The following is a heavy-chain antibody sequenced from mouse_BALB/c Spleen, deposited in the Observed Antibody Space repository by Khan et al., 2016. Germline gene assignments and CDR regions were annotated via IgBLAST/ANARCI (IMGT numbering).Heavy chain of an antibody. CDR3: VKRSTMIYYQPIDC. CDR2: INTYTGDS. J-gene: IGHJ4*01. D-gene: IGHD2-4*01. CDR1: GYTFTNYG. Sequence: QIQLVQSGPELKKPGETVKISCKAAGYTFTNYGMNWVKQAPGKGLKWMGWINTYTGDSKYSDNFKERFALCLESPANIAYLQSNKLNNEDTATYFCVKRSTMIYYQPIDCWGQGTSVTVSS. V-gene: IGHV9-3-1*01.